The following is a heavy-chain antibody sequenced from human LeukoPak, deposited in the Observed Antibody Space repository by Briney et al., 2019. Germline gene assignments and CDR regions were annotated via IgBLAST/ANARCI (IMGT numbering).Heavy chain of an antibody. Sequence: PGRSLRLSCAASGFTFSSYGMHWVRQAPGKGLEWVAVISYDGSNKYYADSVKGRFTISRDNSKNTLYLQMNSLRAEDTAVYYCAKDSGPGPLTTVYYYGMDVWGQGTTVTVSS. CDR3: AKDSGPGPLTTVYYYGMDV. CDR1: GFTFSSYG. CDR2: ISYDGSNK. J-gene: IGHJ6*02. V-gene: IGHV3-30*18. D-gene: IGHD4-11*01.